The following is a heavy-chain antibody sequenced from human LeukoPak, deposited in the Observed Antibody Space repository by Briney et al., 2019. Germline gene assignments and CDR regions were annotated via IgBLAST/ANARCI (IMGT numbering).Heavy chain of an antibody. CDR3: AILSSGDAFDI. J-gene: IGHJ3*02. CDR1: GFTFSSYS. D-gene: IGHD3-10*01. V-gene: IGHV3-21*01. Sequence: GGSLRLSCAASGFTFSSYSMNWVRQAPGKGLEWVSSISSSSSYIYYADSVKGRFTISRDNAKNSLYLQMNSLRAEDTAVYYCAILSSGDAFDIWGQGAMVTVSS. CDR2: ISSSSSYI.